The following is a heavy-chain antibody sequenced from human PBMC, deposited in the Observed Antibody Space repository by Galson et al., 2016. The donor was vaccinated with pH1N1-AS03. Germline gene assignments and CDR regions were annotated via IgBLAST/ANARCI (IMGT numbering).Heavy chain of an antibody. CDR2: IKQDGSDK. D-gene: IGHD6-19*01. V-gene: IGHV3-7*03. J-gene: IGHJ6*02. Sequence: PRLSCAASGFPFSGYWMTWVRQAAGKGLEWVASIKQDGSDKHYVDSVKGRFTISKDNAKNSLYLQMNSLRPEETAVYYCAKAVAGSLNLYYYYGADVWGQGTTVTVSS. CDR1: GFPFSGYW. CDR3: AKAVAGSLNLYYYYGADV.